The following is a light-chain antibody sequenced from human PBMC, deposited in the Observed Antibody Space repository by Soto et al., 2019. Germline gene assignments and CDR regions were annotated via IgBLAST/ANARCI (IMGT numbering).Light chain of an antibody. J-gene: IGLJ1*01. CDR1: SSDVGTYNY. CDR2: EVS. Sequence: QSVLTQPASVSGSPGQSITISCTGTSSDVGTYNYVSWYQHHPGKAPKLIIYEVSNRPSGVSNRFSGSKSGSTASLTISGLQVEDEADYHCTSYTRDTALVFGTGTKVTVL. V-gene: IGLV2-14*01. CDR3: TSYTRDTALV.